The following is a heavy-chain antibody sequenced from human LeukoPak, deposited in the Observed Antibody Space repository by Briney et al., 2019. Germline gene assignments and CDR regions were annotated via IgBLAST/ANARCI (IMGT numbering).Heavy chain of an antibody. CDR1: GFTFSSHG. Sequence: GGSLRLSYAASGFTFSSHGMHWVRQAPGKGLDWVAVIWYDGSKTLYADSVKGRFTISRDDSKNTLYLQMNSLRAEDTAVYYCAREASGYYRDFWGQGTLVTVSS. J-gene: IGHJ4*02. CDR3: AREASGYYRDF. D-gene: IGHD3-3*01. CDR2: IWYDGSKT. V-gene: IGHV3-33*01.